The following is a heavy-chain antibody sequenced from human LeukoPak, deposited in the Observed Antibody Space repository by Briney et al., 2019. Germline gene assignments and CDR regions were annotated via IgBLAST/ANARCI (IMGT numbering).Heavy chain of an antibody. CDR3: ARAGYSSTWYSRYFDL. Sequence: GGSLRLSCAASGFTFSSYWMHWVRQAPGKGLVWVSRINSDGSSTSYADSVKGRFTISRENAKNSLYLQVNSLRAGDTAVYYCARAGYSSTWYSRYFDLWGRGTLVTVSS. V-gene: IGHV3-74*01. CDR2: INSDGSST. D-gene: IGHD6-13*01. CDR1: GFTFSSYW. J-gene: IGHJ2*01.